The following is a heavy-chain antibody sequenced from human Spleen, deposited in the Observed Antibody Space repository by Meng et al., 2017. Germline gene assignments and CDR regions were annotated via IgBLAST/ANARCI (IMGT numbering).Heavy chain of an antibody. CDR3: TIYIRGHI. Sequence: GESLKISCAASGFTFSSYAMSWVRQAPGKGLEWVSAISGSGGSTYYADSVKGRFTISRDNSKNTLYLQMNSLTAEDTALYFCTIYIRGHIWGQGTMVTVSS. J-gene: IGHJ3*02. CDR2: ISGSGGST. D-gene: IGHD6-19*01. V-gene: IGHV3-23*01. CDR1: GFTFSSYA.